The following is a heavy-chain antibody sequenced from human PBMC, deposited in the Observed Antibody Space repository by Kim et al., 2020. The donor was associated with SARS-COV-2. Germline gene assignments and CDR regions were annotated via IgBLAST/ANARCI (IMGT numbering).Heavy chain of an antibody. J-gene: IGHJ6*02. CDR1: GFSLSTSGMC. CDR2: IDWDDDK. V-gene: IGHV2-70*01. Sequence: SGPTLVNPTQTLTLTCTFSGFSLSTSGMCVSWIRQPPGKALEWLALIDWDDDKYYSTSLKTRLTISKDTSKNQVVLTMTNMDPVDTATYYCARIELAVAAQPWDYYYYGMDVWGQGTTVTVSS. CDR3: ARIELAVAAQPWDYYYYGMDV. D-gene: IGHD6-19*01.